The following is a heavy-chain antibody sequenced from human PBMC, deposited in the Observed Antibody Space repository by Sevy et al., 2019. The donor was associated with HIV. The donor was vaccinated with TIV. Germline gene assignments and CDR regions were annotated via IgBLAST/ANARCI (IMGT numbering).Heavy chain of an antibody. CDR1: DGSIRSSNW. Sequence: SETLSLTCAVSDGSIRSSNWWSWVRQSPGKGLEWIGEIYHSGTTNRNTSLKSRVTISIDKSKNLFSLKLSYVTAADTAVYYCARLTGGVDSGFQHWGQGTLVTVSS. J-gene: IGHJ1*01. D-gene: IGHD3-16*01. CDR2: IYHSGTT. V-gene: IGHV4-4*02. CDR3: ARLTGGVDSGFQH.